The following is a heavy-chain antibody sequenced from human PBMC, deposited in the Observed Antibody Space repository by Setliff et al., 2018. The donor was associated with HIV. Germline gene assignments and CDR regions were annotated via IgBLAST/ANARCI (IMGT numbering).Heavy chain of an antibody. CDR3: ARDDVFKSSSFDY. Sequence: GASVKVSCKASGDTFRCYAISWVRQAPGQGLEWMGRIIPILATSNYTQKFQGRVTITADKSTRTAYMELSSLRSEDTAVYYCARDDVFKSSSFDYWGQGTLVTVSS. D-gene: IGHD6-13*01. CDR2: IIPILATS. J-gene: IGHJ4*02. CDR1: GDTFRCYA. V-gene: IGHV1-69*06.